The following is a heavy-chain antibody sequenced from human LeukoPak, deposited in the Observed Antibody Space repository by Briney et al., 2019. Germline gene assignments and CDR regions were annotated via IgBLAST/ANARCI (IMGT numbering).Heavy chain of an antibody. D-gene: IGHD2-15*01. V-gene: IGHV1-2*02. CDR3: ARVQPIDIVVVVAATDAFDI. CDR1: GYTFTGYY. CDR2: INPNSGGT. J-gene: IGHJ3*02. Sequence: GASVKVSCKASGYTFTGYYMHWVRQAPGQGHEWMGWINPNSGGTNYAQKFQGRVTMTRDTSISTAYMELSRLRSDDTAVYYCARVQPIDIVVVVAATDAFDIWGQGTMVTVSS.